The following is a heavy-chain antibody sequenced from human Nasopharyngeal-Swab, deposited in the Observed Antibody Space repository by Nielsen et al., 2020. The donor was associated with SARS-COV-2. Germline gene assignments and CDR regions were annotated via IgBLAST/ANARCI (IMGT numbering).Heavy chain of an antibody. D-gene: IGHD2-15*01. CDR2: IWYDGSNK. J-gene: IGHJ4*02. Sequence: WIRQPPGKGLEWVAVIWYDGSNKYYADSVKGRFTISRDNSKNTLYLQMNSLRAEDTAVYYCAREPSWPKGGFDYWGQGTLVTVSS. V-gene: IGHV3-33*01. CDR3: AREPSWPKGGFDY.